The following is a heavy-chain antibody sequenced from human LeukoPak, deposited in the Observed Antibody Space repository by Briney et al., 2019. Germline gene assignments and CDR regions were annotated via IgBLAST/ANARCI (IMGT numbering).Heavy chain of an antibody. CDR2: IYPGDSDT. Sequence: GESLKISCKGSGYSFTSYWIGWVRPMPGKGLEWMGIIYPGDSDTRYSPSFQGQVTISADKSISTAYLQWSSLKASDTAMYYCARGSSAPRYYYYGMDVWGQGTTVTVSS. CDR1: GYSFTSYW. J-gene: IGHJ6*02. D-gene: IGHD2-2*01. V-gene: IGHV5-51*01. CDR3: ARGSSAPRYYYYGMDV.